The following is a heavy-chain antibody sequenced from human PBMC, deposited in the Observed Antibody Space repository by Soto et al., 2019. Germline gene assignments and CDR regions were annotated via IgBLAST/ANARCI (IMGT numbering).Heavy chain of an antibody. CDR2: ITGNGDST. CDR1: GFTLSSYA. J-gene: IGHJ4*02. Sequence: GGSLRLSCAASGFTLSSYAMSWVRQAPGKGLNWVSTITGNGDSTYYADSVKGRFTISRDNSKNTLYLQMKSLRAEDTAVYYCAKDKCRDCSRNSCADYWGQGTLVTVSS. D-gene: IGHD2-2*01. V-gene: IGHV3-23*01. CDR3: AKDKCRDCSRNSCADY.